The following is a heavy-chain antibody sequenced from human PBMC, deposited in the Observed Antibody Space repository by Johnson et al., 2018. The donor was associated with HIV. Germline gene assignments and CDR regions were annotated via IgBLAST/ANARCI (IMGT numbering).Heavy chain of an antibody. Sequence: QVQLVESGGGVVQPGGSLRLSCAASGFTFSSYGMHWVRQAPGKGLEWVAFIRYDGSNKYYADSVQGRFTISRDKSENTLYLQMNSLRDEDTAVYYCAKDALQQLVPRGAFNLWGQGTMVTVSS. D-gene: IGHD6-13*01. J-gene: IGHJ3*01. CDR2: IRYDGSNK. CDR3: AKDALQQLVPRGAFNL. CDR1: GFTFSSYG. V-gene: IGHV3-30*02.